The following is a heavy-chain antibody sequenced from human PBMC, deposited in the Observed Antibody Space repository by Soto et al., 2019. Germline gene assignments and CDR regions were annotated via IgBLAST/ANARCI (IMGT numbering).Heavy chain of an antibody. CDR2: IYYSGST. D-gene: IGHD1-26*01. CDR1: GGSISSYY. Sequence: SETLSLTFTVSGGSISSYYWSWIRQPPGKGLEWIGYIYYSGSTNYNPSLKSRVTISVDTSKNQFSLKLSSVTAADTAVYYCARGQEWELLLDYWGQGTLVTVSS. CDR3: ARGQEWELLLDY. J-gene: IGHJ4*02. V-gene: IGHV4-59*01.